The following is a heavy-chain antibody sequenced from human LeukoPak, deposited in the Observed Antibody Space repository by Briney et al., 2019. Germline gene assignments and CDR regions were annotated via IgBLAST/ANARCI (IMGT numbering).Heavy chain of an antibody. CDR2: INYSGST. V-gene: IGHV4-39*07. CDR3: AKNRLNSGGYPSFEY. CDR1: GGSFSSSSYY. Sequence: SETLSLTCTVSGGSFSSSSYYWAWIRQPPGKGLEWIGTINYSGSTYYNPSLKSRVTISVDTSKNQFSLNLRSVTAADTAVYYCAKNRLNSGGYPSFEYWGQGTLVTVSS. D-gene: IGHD3-22*01. J-gene: IGHJ4*02.